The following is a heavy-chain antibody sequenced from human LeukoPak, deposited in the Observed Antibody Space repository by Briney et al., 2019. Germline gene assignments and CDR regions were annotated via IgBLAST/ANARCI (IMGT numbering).Heavy chain of an antibody. CDR3: ATEDSLPTQFDY. V-gene: IGHV3-23*01. D-gene: IGHD5-18*01. Sequence: GGSLRLSCAASGFTFSSYGMSCVRQAPGEGLEWVSAISGSGGSTYYADSVKGRFTISRDNSKNTLYLQMNSLRPEDTAVYYCATEDSLPTQFDYWGQGTLVTVSS. CDR2: ISGSGGST. CDR1: GFTFSSYG. J-gene: IGHJ4*02.